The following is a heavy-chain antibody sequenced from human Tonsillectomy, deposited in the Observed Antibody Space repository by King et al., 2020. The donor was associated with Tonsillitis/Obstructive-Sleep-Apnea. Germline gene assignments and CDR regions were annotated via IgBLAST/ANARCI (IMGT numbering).Heavy chain of an antibody. D-gene: IGHD6-19*01. CDR1: GGSISSYY. Sequence: VQLQESGPGLVKPSESLSLTCTVSGGSISSYYWSWIRQPPGKGLEWIGYIYYSGSTNYNPSLKSRVTISEDTSKNQFSLKLSSVTAADTAVYYCARAHVHCSGWEYNWFDPWGQGTLVTVSS. V-gene: IGHV4-59*01. CDR2: IYYSGST. J-gene: IGHJ5*02. CDR3: ARAHVHCSGWEYNWFDP.